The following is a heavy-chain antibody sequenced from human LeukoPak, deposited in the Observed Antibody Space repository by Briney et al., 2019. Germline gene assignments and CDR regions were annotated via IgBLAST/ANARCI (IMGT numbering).Heavy chain of an antibody. V-gene: IGHV1-69*13. D-gene: IGHD1-26*01. J-gene: IGHJ4*02. CDR2: IIPIFATA. CDR3: ARGTGEEWELYFDY. Sequence: ASVKVSCKASGGTFSNYAITWVRQAPGQGLEWMGDIIPIFATANYAQKFQGRVTITADESTSTAYMELTSLRSADTAVYYCARGTGEEWELYFDYWGQGTLVTVSS. CDR1: GGTFSNYA.